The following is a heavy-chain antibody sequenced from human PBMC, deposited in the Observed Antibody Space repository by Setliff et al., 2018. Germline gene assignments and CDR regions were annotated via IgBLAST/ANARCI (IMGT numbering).Heavy chain of an antibody. Sequence: VKVSCKASGYSLSNYVMNWVRQAPGQGLEWMGWINTYTGSPTYAQGYTGRFAFSLDTSDSATYLDISNLKAEDTATYYCARADHLVTTTFDYWGQGTLVTVSS. D-gene: IGHD4-17*01. CDR2: INTYTGSP. CDR1: GYSLSNYV. V-gene: IGHV7-4-1*02. J-gene: IGHJ4*01. CDR3: ARADHLVTTTFDY.